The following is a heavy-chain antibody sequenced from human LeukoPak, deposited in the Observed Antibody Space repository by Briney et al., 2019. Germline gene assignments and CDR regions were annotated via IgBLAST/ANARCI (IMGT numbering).Heavy chain of an antibody. CDR1: GFTFSSYA. D-gene: IGHD5-24*01. Sequence: GGSLRLSCAASGFTFSSYAMSWVRQAPGKGLEWVSLISWDGGSTYYADSVKGRFTISRDNSKNSLYLQMNSLRTEDTALYYCAKDGTMGDGYNKPYYYMDVWGKGTTVTVSS. CDR3: AKDGTMGDGYNKPYYYMDV. CDR2: ISWDGGST. V-gene: IGHV3-43*01. J-gene: IGHJ6*03.